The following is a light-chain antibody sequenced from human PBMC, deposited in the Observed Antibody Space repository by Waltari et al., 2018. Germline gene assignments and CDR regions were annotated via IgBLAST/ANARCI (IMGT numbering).Light chain of an antibody. J-gene: IGLJ2*01. CDR3: QAWDSNIGV. CDR1: KLGDKN. Sequence: SYEVTQPPSVSVSPGQTASITCSGDKLGDKNVCWYQQKPGRSPVLVIHADSKRPSGIPERISGSNSGNTATLTISGTQAMDEADYYCQAWDSNIGVFGGGTKLTVL. V-gene: IGLV3-1*01. CDR2: ADS.